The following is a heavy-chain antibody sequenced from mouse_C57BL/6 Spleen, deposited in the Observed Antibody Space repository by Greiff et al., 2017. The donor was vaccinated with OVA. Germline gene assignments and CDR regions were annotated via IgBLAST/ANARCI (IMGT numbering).Heavy chain of an antibody. V-gene: IGHV1-4*01. Sequence: VQLQQSGADLARPGASVKMSCKASGYTFTSYTMHWVKQRPGQGLEWIGYINPSSGYTKYNQKFKDKATLTADKSSSTAYMQLSRLTSEDSAVDYCAREDNDYDVWFAYWGKGTLVTVSA. CDR1: GYTFTSYT. D-gene: IGHD2-4*01. J-gene: IGHJ3*01. CDR2: INPSSGYT. CDR3: AREDNDYDVWFAY.